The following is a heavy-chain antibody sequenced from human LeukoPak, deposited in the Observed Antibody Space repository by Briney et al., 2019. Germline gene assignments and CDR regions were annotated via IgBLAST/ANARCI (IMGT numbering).Heavy chain of an antibody. V-gene: IGHV1-18*01. Sequence: ASVKVSCKASGYTFTTYGISWVRQAPGQGLEWMGWISAYNGNTNYAQKLQGRVTMTTDTSTSTAYLELRSLRSDDTAVYYCARDTSVYSGSYYADFDYWGQGTLDTVSS. CDR2: ISAYNGNT. CDR3: ARDTSVYSGSYYADFDY. D-gene: IGHD1-26*01. CDR1: GYTFTTYG. J-gene: IGHJ4*02.